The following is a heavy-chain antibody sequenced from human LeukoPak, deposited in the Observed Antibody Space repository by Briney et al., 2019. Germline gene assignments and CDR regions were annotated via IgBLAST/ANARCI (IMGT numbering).Heavy chain of an antibody. CDR1: GFTFTSYA. J-gene: IGHJ4*02. CDR3: AKDRTHRRYYDSTGYYIQYDY. Sequence: PRGSLRLSCAASGFTFTSYALDWVRQAPGKGLEWISVTSGDGKSTHYGDSVKGRFTISRDNSRNTLYLQMNSLRAEDTAIYYCAKDRTHRRYYDSTGYYIQYDYWGQGALVTASS. V-gene: IGHV3-23*01. CDR2: TSGDGKST. D-gene: IGHD3-22*01.